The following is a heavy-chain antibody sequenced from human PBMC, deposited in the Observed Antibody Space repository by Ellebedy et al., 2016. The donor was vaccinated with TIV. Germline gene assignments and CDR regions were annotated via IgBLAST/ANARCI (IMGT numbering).Heavy chain of an antibody. V-gene: IGHV1-18*01. CDR3: ARGYTGVAAYEFDY. D-gene: IGHD2-2*02. J-gene: IGHJ4*02. Sequence: NLQGRVTVTTDTSTSTAYMELRTLRSDDTAVYYCARGYTGVAAYEFDYWGQGTLVTVSS.